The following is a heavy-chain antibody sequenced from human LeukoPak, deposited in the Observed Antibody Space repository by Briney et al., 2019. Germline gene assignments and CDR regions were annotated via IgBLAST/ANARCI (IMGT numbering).Heavy chain of an antibody. CDR1: GSTFNNYN. D-gene: IGHD4-17*01. CDR2: ITSSGTYI. Sequence: GGSLRLSCAASGSTFNNYNMNWVRQAPGKALEWVSSITSSGTYIFYADSVKGRFTISRDNAKNSLYLQMNSLRAEDTAVYYCARASYDYGDYCFDYWGQGTLVTVSS. CDR3: ARASYDYGDYCFDY. V-gene: IGHV3-21*01. J-gene: IGHJ4*02.